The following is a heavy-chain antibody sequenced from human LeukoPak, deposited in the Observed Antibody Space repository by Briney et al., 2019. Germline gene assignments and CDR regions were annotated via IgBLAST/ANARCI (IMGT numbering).Heavy chain of an antibody. CDR2: IYHSGST. V-gene: IGHV4-30-2*01. J-gene: IGHJ6*02. CDR1: GGSISSGGYS. D-gene: IGHD3-10*01. CDR3: ARVDYGSGSYDYYGMDV. Sequence: PSETLPLTCAVSGGSISSGGYSWSWIRQPPGKGLEWIGYIYHSGSTYYNPSLKSRVTISVDRSKNQFSLKLSSVTAADTAVYYCARVDYGSGSYDYYGMDVWGQGTTVTVSS.